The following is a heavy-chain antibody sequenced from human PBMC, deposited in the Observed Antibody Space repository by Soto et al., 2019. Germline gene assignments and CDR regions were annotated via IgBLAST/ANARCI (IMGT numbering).Heavy chain of an antibody. CDR2: ISGSGVNT. CDR3: AKEYHPISELNWLEP. J-gene: IGHJ5*02. CDR1: VCTFSIYS. V-gene: IGHV3-23*01. Sequence: PWLCXRLSGSSGVCTFSIYSIILFGHAPGKGLECVSAISGSGVNTYYADSVNGRFTVSRYNSKNTLYLQMNSLRAEDTAIYYCAKEYHPISELNWLEPCGQRPLV. D-gene: IGHD2-2*01.